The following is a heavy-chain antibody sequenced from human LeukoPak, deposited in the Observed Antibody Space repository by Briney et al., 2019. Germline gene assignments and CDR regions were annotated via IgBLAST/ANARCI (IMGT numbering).Heavy chain of an antibody. CDR2: ISGSGGST. D-gene: IGHD3-10*02. V-gene: IGHV3-23*01. CDR1: GFTFSSYA. Sequence: SGGSLRLSCAASGFTFSSYAMSWVRQAPGKGLEWVSAISGSGGSTYYADSVKGRFTISRDNSKNTLYLQMNSLRAEDTAVYYCAKDPVRGVIPNYFDYWGQGTLVTVSS. J-gene: IGHJ4*02. CDR3: AKDPVRGVIPNYFDY.